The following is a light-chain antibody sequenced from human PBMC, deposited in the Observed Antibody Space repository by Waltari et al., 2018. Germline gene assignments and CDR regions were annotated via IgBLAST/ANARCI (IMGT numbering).Light chain of an antibody. J-gene: IGKJ2*01. Sequence: EIVLTQSPGTLSLSPGERAPLSCRASQSVSSSYLAWYQQKPGQAPRLLIYGASSRATGIPDRFSGSGSGTDFTFTISRLEPEDFAVCYCQQYGSSPYTFGQGTKLEIK. V-gene: IGKV3-20*01. CDR2: GAS. CDR1: QSVSSSY. CDR3: QQYGSSPYT.